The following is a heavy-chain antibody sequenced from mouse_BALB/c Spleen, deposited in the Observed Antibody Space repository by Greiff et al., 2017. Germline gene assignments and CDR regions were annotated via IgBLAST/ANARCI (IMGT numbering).Heavy chain of an antibody. CDR3: ARQDAGWFAC. CDR2: ISSGGST. V-gene: IGHV5-6-5*01. Sequence: EVKLVESGGGLVKPGGSLKLSCAASGFTFSSYAMSWVRQTPEKRLEWVASISSGGSTYYPDSVKGRFTISRDNARNILYLQMSSLKSEDTAMYYCARQDAGWFACWGQGTLVTVSA. CDR1: GFTFSSYA. J-gene: IGHJ3*01.